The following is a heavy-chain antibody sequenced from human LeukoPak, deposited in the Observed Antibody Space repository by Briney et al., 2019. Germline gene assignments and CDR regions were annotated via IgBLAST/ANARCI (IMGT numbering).Heavy chain of an antibody. CDR1: GFKFSVHY. CDR3: GRIAINANNGMDV. V-gene: IGHV3-72*01. Sequence: PGRSQRLSFAAAGFKFSVHYIDWVRQAPGKGLEWVCGIRNKASSYTTEYAAYVEGRFTISRDVSQSSLYLQMNSLRTEDTAVYYCGRIAINANNGMDVWGQGTTVTVSS. J-gene: IGHJ6*02. D-gene: IGHD1/OR15-1a*01. CDR2: IRNKASSYTT.